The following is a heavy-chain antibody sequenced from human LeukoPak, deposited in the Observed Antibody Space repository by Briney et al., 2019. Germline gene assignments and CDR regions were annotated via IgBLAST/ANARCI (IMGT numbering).Heavy chain of an antibody. J-gene: IGHJ4*02. CDR3: ARASAAGTGRGVDY. CDR2: IYYSGST. D-gene: IGHD6-13*01. Sequence: SETLSLTCTVSGGSISSYYWSWIRQPPGKGLEWIGYIYYSGSTNYNPSLKSRVTISVDTSKNQFSLKLSSVTAADTAVYYCARASAAGTGRGVDYWGQGTLVTVSS. V-gene: IGHV4-59*01. CDR1: GGSISSYY.